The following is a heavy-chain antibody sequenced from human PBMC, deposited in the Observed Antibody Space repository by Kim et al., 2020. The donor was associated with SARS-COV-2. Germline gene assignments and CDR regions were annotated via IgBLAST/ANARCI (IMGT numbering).Heavy chain of an antibody. CDR3: AKDHPSAGWPAFDS. CDR1: GFTFGASA. CDR2: VNNNNNP. Sequence: GGSLRLSCATSGFTFGASALSWVRQAPGGGLEWVASVNNNNNPYYADFVKGRFTVSRDYSQNTLHLQLDRLRAEDTALYYCAKDHPSAGWPAFDSWGQG. D-gene: IGHD6-19*01. V-gene: IGHV3-23*01. J-gene: IGHJ5*02.